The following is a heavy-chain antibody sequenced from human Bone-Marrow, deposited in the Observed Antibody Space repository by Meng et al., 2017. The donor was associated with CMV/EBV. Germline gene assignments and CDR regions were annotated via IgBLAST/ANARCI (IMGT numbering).Heavy chain of an antibody. CDR3: ARDVPLSGSYLVDWFDP. CDR2: IYSGGSST. CDR1: GFTFSSYA. D-gene: IGHD1-26*01. J-gene: IGHJ5*02. Sequence: GGSLRLSCAASGFTFSSYAMSWVRQAPGKGLEWVSVIYSGGSSTYYADSVKGRFTISRDNSKNTLYLQMNSLRAEDTAVYYCARDVPLSGSYLVDWFDPWGQGTLVTVSS. V-gene: IGHV3-23*03.